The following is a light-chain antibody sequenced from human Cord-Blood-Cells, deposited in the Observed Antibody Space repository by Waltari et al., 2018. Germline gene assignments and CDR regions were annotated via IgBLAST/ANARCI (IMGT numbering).Light chain of an antibody. V-gene: IGLV2-23*01. CDR3: CSYAGSSTYV. CDR1: SLDVVSYNR. CDR2: EGS. Sequence: QSDLTQPAALSGSPGQSITIPCTGASLDVVSYNRVTWYQQHPGKAPNHMVYEGSKRPSGVYNRFSGSKSGNTASLTISGLQAEDEADYYCCSYAGSSTYVFGSGTKVTVL. J-gene: IGLJ1*01.